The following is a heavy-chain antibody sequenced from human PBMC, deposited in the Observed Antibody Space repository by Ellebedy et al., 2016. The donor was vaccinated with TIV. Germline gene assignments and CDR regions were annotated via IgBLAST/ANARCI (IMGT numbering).Heavy chain of an antibody. V-gene: IGHV3-13*01. J-gene: IGHJ6*02. Sequence: ETLSLXCAASGFLFSAYDMEWVRQVTGKGLEWVSGIGSPGDTDYPDSVKGRFTISRENAKNLLHLQMNNLRVEDTGVYFCVRYGINGMDVWGQGTPVIVSS. CDR2: IGSPGDT. D-gene: IGHD1-1*01. CDR1: GFLFSAYD. CDR3: VRYGINGMDV.